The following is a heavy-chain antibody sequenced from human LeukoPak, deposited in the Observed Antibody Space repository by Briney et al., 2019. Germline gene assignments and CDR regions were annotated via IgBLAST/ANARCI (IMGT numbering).Heavy chain of an antibody. V-gene: IGHV3-23*01. CDR1: GFTFSSYA. CDR3: AKEYEPYYYDSSGYFDY. CDR2: ISGSGGST. J-gene: IGHJ4*02. D-gene: IGHD3-22*01. Sequence: RAGGSLRLSCAASGFTFSSYAMSWVRQAPGKGLEWVSAISGSGGSTYYADSVKGRFTISRDNSKNTLYLQMNSLRAEDTAVYYCAKEYEPYYYDSSGYFDYWGQGTLVTVSS.